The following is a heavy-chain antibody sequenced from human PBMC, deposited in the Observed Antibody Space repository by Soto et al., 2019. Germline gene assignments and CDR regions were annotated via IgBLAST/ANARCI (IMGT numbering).Heavy chain of an antibody. Sequence: WWSLRLSCSVSVFNFNIYFMTWFRQAPGKGLEWISSISGSGDSTYYADSVKGRFTISRDNSKKTLYLQMNSLRAEDTAVYYCAKSCCAKSHLGAMAPFDSWGQGALVTVSS. CDR2: ISGSGDST. CDR1: VFNFNIYF. CDR3: AKSCCAKSHLGAMAPFDS. V-gene: IGHV3-23*01. J-gene: IGHJ4*02. D-gene: IGHD1-26*01.